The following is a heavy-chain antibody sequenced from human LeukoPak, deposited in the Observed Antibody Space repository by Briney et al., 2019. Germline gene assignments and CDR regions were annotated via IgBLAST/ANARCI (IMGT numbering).Heavy chain of an antibody. D-gene: IGHD6-6*01. CDR3: ARVALYSSSSGDYYYMDV. V-gene: IGHV4-34*01. J-gene: IGHJ6*03. CDR2: INHSGST. CDR1: GGSFSGYY. Sequence: SETLSLTCAVYGGSFSGYYWSWIRQPPGKGLEWIGEINHSGSTNYNPSLKSRVTISVDTSKNQFSLKLSSVTAADTAVYYCARVALYSSSSGDYYYMDVRGKGTTVTVSS.